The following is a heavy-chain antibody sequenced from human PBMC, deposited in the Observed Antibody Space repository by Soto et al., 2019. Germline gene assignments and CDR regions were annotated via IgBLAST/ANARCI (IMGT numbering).Heavy chain of an antibody. V-gene: IGHV3-21*01. D-gene: IGHD3-22*01. CDR2: ISSGGGYI. CDR1: GFTFSYYS. J-gene: IGHJ4*02. Sequence: EVQLVESGGGLVKPGGSLRLSCAASGFTFSYYSMNWFRQPPGKGLGWASSISSGGGYIYYADSVKGQFTISRDNAKNSLYLQMNSLRADDTAVYYCARGPRGGYYVFDCWGQGTLVTVSS. CDR3: ARGPRGGYYVFDC.